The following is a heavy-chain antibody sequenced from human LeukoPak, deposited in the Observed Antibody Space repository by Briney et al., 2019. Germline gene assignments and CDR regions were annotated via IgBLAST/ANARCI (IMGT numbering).Heavy chain of an antibody. V-gene: IGHV3-9*01. D-gene: IGHD6-13*01. J-gene: IGHJ6*02. CDR2: ISWNSGSI. Sequence: GRSLRLSCAASGFTFDDYAMHWVRQAPGKGLGWVSGISWNSGSIGYADSVKGRFTISRDNAKNSLYLQMNSLRAEDTALYYCAKDIQAAGSADYYYGMDVWGQGTTVTVSS. CDR3: AKDIQAAGSADYYYGMDV. CDR1: GFTFDDYA.